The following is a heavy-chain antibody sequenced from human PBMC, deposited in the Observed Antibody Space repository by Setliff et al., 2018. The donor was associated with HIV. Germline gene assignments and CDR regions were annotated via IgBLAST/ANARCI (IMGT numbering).Heavy chain of an antibody. V-gene: IGHV4-38-2*01. CDR3: ASGEPYYYDSTGYSGNYFDY. CDR2: IYHSGST. Sequence: ASETLSLTCALSGYSISNGYYWGWIRQPSGKGLEWIGSIYHSGSTFYNPSLKSRVTISVDKSKNQFSLKLASVTAADTAVYYCASGEPYYYDSTGYSGNYFDYWGQGTLVTVSS. CDR1: GYSISNGYY. D-gene: IGHD3-22*01. J-gene: IGHJ4*02.